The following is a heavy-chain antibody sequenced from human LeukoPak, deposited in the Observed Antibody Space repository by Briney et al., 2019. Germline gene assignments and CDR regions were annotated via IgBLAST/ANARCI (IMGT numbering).Heavy chain of an antibody. CDR3: ARSKDLRLDDIYY. V-gene: IGHV1-8*01. D-gene: IGHD3-9*01. Sequence: WASVKVSCKASGYTFTSYDINWVRRATGQGLEWMGWMNPNSGNTGYAQKFQGRVTMTRNTSISTAYMELSSLSSEDTAVYYCARSKDLRLDDIYYWGQGTLVTVSS. CDR1: GYTFTSYD. CDR2: MNPNSGNT. J-gene: IGHJ4*02.